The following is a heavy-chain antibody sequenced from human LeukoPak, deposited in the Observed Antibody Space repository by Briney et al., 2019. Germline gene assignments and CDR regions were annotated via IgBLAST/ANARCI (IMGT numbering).Heavy chain of an antibody. CDR3: ARGQVTTNSRAFDI. CDR2: IYSGDIT. V-gene: IGHV3-53*01. J-gene: IGHJ3*02. D-gene: IGHD4-17*01. CDR1: GFTVSSNY. Sequence: PGGSLRLSCAASGFTVSSNYMSWVRQAPAKGLEWVSVIYSGDITYYADSVEGRFTISRDNSKNTLYLQMNSLRAEDTAVYYCARGQVTTNSRAFDIWGQGTMVTVSS.